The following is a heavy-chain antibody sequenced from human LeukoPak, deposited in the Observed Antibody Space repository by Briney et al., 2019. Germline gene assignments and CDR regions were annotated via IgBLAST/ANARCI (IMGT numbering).Heavy chain of an antibody. Sequence: SVKVSCKASGGTFSSYAISWVRQAPGQGLEWMGGIIPIFGTANYAQKFQGRVTITADESTSTAYMELSSLRSEDTAVYYCARALYYYDSSGSALYYFDYWGQGTLVTVFS. CDR1: GGTFSSYA. J-gene: IGHJ4*02. CDR2: IIPIFGTA. CDR3: ARALYYYDSSGSALYYFDY. D-gene: IGHD3-22*01. V-gene: IGHV1-69*13.